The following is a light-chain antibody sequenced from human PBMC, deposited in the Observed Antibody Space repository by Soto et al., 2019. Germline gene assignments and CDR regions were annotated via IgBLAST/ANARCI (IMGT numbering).Light chain of an antibody. V-gene: IGKV1-5*03. J-gene: IGKJ4*02. Sequence: DIQMTQSPSTLSASVGDRVTITCRASQSISNWLAWYQQKPGKDPKLLIYKASSLESGVPSRFSGSGSGREYTLTISSLQHDDFATYYCQQYNSYPRTFGGGTKVDIK. CDR1: QSISNW. CDR2: KAS. CDR3: QQYNSYPRT.